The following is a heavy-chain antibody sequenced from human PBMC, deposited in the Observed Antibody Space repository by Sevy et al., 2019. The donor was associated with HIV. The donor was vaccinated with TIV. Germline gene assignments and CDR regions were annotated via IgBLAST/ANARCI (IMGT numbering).Heavy chain of an antibody. Sequence: GGSLRLSCTASEFTFSDYAMHWVRQTPGKGLEWVAIVSDDGIKDDYADSVKGRFAISRDNSRNTLYLRMNSLTPDDTAVYFCVKEATAHRKIRFCFGDNCFYNWFDIWGQGVLVTVSS. CDR3: VKEATAHRKIRFCFGDNCFYNWFDI. V-gene: IGHV3-30*09. J-gene: IGHJ5*02. CDR1: EFTFSDYA. D-gene: IGHD1-1*01. CDR2: VSDDGIKD.